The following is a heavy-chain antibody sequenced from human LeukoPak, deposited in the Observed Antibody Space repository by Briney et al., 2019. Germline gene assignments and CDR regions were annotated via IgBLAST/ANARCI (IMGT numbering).Heavy chain of an antibody. CDR1: GFTVSSNY. Sequence: GGSLRLSCAASGFTVSSNYMSWVRQAPGKGLEWVSVIYSGGSTYYADSVKGRFTISRDNSKNTLYPQMNSLRAEDTAVYYCARPRYCSGGSCSQIDTANNDYWGQGTLVAVSS. V-gene: IGHV3-53*01. CDR2: IYSGGST. J-gene: IGHJ4*02. D-gene: IGHD2-15*01. CDR3: ARPRYCSGGSCSQIDTANNDY.